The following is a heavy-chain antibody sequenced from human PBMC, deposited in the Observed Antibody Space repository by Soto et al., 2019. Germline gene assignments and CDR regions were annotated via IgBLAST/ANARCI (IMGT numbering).Heavy chain of an antibody. Sequence: QITLKGSGPTLVKPTQTLTLTCTFSGFSLNTSGVGVGWIRQPPGKTLEWLAIVYWDDDKRYSPSLKSRLTITKDTSRNQVDLTMTNMDPVDTATYYCAHRVMTIPGIDYWGQGTLVTVSS. CDR3: AHRVMTIPGIDY. J-gene: IGHJ4*02. V-gene: IGHV2-5*02. CDR1: GFSLNTSGVG. D-gene: IGHD1-20*01. CDR2: VYWDDDK.